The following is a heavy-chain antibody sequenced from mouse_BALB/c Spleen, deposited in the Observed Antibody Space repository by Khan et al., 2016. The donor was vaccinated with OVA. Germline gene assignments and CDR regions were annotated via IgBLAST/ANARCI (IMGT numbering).Heavy chain of an antibody. CDR3: VKQNYGTLYAMDY. V-gene: IGHV2-3*01. Sequence: QVQLKESGPALVAPAQSLSITCTVSGFSLTSYGINWIRQRPGKGLEWMGVIWGDGGTNYHSVLISRLSISNDNSKDQVFLKRNGLHTDDTATYYCVKQNYGTLYAMDYWGQGTAVTVSA. D-gene: IGHD2-1*01. CDR2: IWGDGGT. J-gene: IGHJ4*01. CDR1: GFSLTSYG.